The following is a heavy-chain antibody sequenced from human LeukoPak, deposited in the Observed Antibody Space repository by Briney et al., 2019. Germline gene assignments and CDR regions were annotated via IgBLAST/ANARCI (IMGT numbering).Heavy chain of an antibody. V-gene: IGHV1-69*13. Sequence: SVNVSCKASGGTFSSYAISWVRQAPGQGLEWMGGIIPIFGTANYAQKFQGRVTITADESTSTAYMELSSLRSEDTAVYYCAREPPYYYDSSGSPMGYWGQGTLVTVSS. J-gene: IGHJ4*02. CDR1: GGTFSSYA. CDR2: IIPIFGTA. D-gene: IGHD3-22*01. CDR3: AREPPYYYDSSGSPMGY.